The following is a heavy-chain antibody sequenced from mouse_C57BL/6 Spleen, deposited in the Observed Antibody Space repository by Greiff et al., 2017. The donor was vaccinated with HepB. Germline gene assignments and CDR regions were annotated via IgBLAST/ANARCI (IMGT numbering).Heavy chain of an antibody. Sequence: VQLQQSGAELAKPGASVKLSCKASGYTFTSYWMHWVKQRPGQGLEWIGYINPSSGYTKYNQKFKVKATLTADKSSSTAYMQLSSLTYEDSAVYYCARSDYDYDETYWGQGTLVTVSA. CDR2: INPSSGYT. V-gene: IGHV1-7*01. CDR1: GYTFTSYW. CDR3: ARSDYDYDETY. J-gene: IGHJ3*01. D-gene: IGHD2-4*01.